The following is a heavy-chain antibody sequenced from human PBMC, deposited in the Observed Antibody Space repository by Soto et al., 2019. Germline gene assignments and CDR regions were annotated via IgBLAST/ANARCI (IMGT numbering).Heavy chain of an antibody. CDR3: RWFHY. J-gene: IGHJ4*02. V-gene: IGHV3-15*07. D-gene: IGHD3-10*01. Sequence: EVPLVESGGGLVKPGDSLRLSCAASGFTFGNAWMSWVRQAPGKGLEWVGRIKSKTDGDTTDYAAPVKGRFTISRDDSKNTLYLPMNNLKTEDTDVYYCRWFHYWGQGTMVTVSS. CDR1: GFTFGNAW. CDR2: IKSKTDGDTT.